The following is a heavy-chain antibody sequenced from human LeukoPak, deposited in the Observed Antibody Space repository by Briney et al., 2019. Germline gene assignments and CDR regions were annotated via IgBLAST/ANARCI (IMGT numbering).Heavy chain of an antibody. CDR1: GGSISSGDYY. Sequence: PSETLSLPCTVSGGSISSGDYYWSWIRQPPGKGLEWIGYIYYSGSTYYNPSLKSRVTISVDTSKNQFSLKLSSVTAADTAVYYCARGENYDILTGYLFDYWGQGTLVTVSS. J-gene: IGHJ4*02. D-gene: IGHD3-9*01. CDR2: IYYSGST. V-gene: IGHV4-30-4*01. CDR3: ARGENYDILTGYLFDY.